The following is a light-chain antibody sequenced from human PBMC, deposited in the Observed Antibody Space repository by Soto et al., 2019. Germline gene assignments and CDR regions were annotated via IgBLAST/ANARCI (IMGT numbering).Light chain of an antibody. CDR3: QSFDSSLSGFVI. J-gene: IGLJ2*01. CDR2: GNN. V-gene: IGLV1-40*01. Sequence: QPVLTQPPSVSGAPGQRVTISCSGSRSNIGSYYDVHWYQQLPGRAPKLVIYGNNNRPSGVPDRFSGSKSGSSASLAITGLQAEDEADYYCQSFDSSLSGFVIFGGGTKLTVL. CDR1: RSNIGSYYD.